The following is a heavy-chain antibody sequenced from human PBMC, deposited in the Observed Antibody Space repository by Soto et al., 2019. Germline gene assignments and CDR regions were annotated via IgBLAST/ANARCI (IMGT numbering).Heavy chain of an antibody. CDR1: GYSFTSYA. Sequence: QVHLVQSGAEVKKPGASVKVSCKASGYSFTSYAIDWVRQAPGQSLEWMGWINAGNGNTKYSQKFQGRVTLSTDTSASTASMELTSLPSEDTAVYYCARNTGSYLFYWGQGTLVTVSS. CDR2: INAGNGNT. V-gene: IGHV1-3*01. D-gene: IGHD1-26*01. J-gene: IGHJ4*02. CDR3: ARNTGSYLFY.